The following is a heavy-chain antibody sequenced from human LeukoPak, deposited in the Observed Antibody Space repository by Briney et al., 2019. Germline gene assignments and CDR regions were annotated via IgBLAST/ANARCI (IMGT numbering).Heavy chain of an antibody. J-gene: IGHJ4*02. CDR1: GYTFTTYH. CDR2: INSNSGGT. Sequence: ASVKVSCKASGYTFTTYHMQWVRQAPGQGLEWMGRINSNSGGTNYAQKFQGRVTMTRDTSIRTAYMELSRLTSDDTAVYYCAISVEMAAMPSYDYWGQGTLVTVSS. D-gene: IGHD5-24*01. V-gene: IGHV1-2*02. CDR3: AISVEMAAMPSYDY.